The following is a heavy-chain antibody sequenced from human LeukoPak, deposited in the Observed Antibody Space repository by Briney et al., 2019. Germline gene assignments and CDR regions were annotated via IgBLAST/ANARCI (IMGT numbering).Heavy chain of an antibody. Sequence: GGSLRLSCAASGFTFSSYAMSWVRQAPGKGLEWVSAISGSGGSTYYADSVKGRFTISRDNSKNTLYLQMNSLRAEDTAVYYCAKDPHYDILTGYFVDVWGQGTTVTVSS. J-gene: IGHJ6*02. CDR3: AKDPHYDILTGYFVDV. CDR2: ISGSGGST. V-gene: IGHV3-23*01. CDR1: GFTFSSYA. D-gene: IGHD3-9*01.